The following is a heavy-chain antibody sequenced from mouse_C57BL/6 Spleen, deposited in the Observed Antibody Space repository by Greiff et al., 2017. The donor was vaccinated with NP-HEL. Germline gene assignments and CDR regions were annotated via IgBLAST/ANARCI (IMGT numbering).Heavy chain of an antibody. D-gene: IGHD1-1*01. V-gene: IGHV5-4*01. CDR1: GFTFSSYA. Sequence: EVQGVESGGGLVKPGGSLKLSCAASGFTFSSYAMSWVRQTPEKRLEWVATISDGGSYTYYPDNVKGRFTISRDNAKNNLYLQMSHLKSEDTAMYYCARDEYYYGSSYWYFDVWGTGTTVTVSS. CDR2: ISDGGSYT. CDR3: ARDEYYYGSSYWYFDV. J-gene: IGHJ1*03.